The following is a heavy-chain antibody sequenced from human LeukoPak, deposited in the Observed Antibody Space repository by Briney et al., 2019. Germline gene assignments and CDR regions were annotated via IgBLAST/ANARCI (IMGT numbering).Heavy chain of an antibody. D-gene: IGHD3-22*01. J-gene: IGHJ4*02. CDR3: ARGVNYYFDY. CDR1: GFTFSSYW. V-gene: IGHV3-21*01. Sequence: GGSLRLSCAASGFTFSSYWMNWVRQAPGKGLEWVSSISYTGTYIYYADSVKGRFTISRDNAQNSLYLQMNSLRAEDTAVYYCARGVNYYFDYWGQGTLVTVSS. CDR2: ISYTGTYI.